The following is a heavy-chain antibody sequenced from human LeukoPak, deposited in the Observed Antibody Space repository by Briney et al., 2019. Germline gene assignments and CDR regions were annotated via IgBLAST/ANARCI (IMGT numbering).Heavy chain of an antibody. CDR1: GFTFSSYE. CDR3: AKGVDYDILTGYYYLGN. CDR2: ISSSGSTI. J-gene: IGHJ3*01. D-gene: IGHD3-9*01. V-gene: IGHV3-48*03. Sequence: GGSLRLSCAASGFTFSSYEMNWVRQAPGKGLEWVSYISSSGSTIYYADSVKGRFTISRDNSKNTLYLQMNSLRAEDTAVYYCAKGVDYDILTGYYYLGNWGQGTMVTVSS.